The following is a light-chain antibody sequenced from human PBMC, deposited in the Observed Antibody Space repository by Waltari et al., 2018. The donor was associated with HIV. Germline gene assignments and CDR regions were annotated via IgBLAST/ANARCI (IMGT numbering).Light chain of an antibody. V-gene: IGKV1-12*01. CDR2: AG. J-gene: IGKJ5*01. Sequence: DIQMTQSPSPVSASVGDRVTITSRASQGPSRWLAWYQQKPGKAPKLLMYAGQTGVPSRFSGSGSGTDFTLSISNVQPEDFATYYCQLANSFPPITFGQGTRLEVK. CDR3: QLANSFPPIT. CDR1: QGPSRW.